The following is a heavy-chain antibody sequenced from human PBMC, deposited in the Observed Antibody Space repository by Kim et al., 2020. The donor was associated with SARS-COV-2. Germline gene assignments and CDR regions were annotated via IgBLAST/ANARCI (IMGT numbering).Heavy chain of an antibody. J-gene: IGHJ3*02. CDR3: AKTWSGSFDAFDI. D-gene: IGHD1-26*01. V-gene: IGHV3-23*01. CDR1: GFTFSSYA. CDR2: ISGSGGST. Sequence: VGSLRLSCAASGFTFSSYAMSWVRQAPGKGLEWVSAISGSGGSTYYADSVKGRFTISRDNSKNTLYLQMNSLRAEDTAVYYCAKTWSGSFDAFDIWGQGTMVTVSS.